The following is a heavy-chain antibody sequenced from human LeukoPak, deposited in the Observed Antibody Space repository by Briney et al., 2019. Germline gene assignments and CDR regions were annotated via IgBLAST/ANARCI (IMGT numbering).Heavy chain of an antibody. CDR3: ARLQRRGFGVVIIGKNWFDP. Sequence: SETLSLTCTVSGGSISSGDYYWSWIRQPPGKGLEWIGYIYYSGSTYYNPSLKSRVTISVDTSKNQFSLKLSSVTAADTAVYYCARLQRRGFGVVIIGKNWFDPWGQGTLVTVSS. CDR1: GGSISSGDYY. CDR2: IYYSGST. D-gene: IGHD3-3*01. J-gene: IGHJ5*02. V-gene: IGHV4-30-4*01.